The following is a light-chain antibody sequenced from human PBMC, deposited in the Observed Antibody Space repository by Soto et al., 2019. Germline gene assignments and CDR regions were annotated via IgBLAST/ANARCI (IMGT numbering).Light chain of an antibody. CDR3: CSYTSSSIRV. J-gene: IGLJ3*02. CDR2: EVR. Sequence: HSVLTQPASVSGSPGQSITISCTGTSSDVGGYNHVSWYQQHPGKAPKLIIYEVRNRPSGVSNRLSGSKSGNTASLTISGLQADDEADYYCCSYTSSSIRVFGGGTKVTVL. V-gene: IGLV2-14*01. CDR1: SSDVGGYNH.